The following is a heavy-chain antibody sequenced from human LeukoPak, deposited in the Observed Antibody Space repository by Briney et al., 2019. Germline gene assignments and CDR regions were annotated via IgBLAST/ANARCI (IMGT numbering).Heavy chain of an antibody. D-gene: IGHD3-16*02. V-gene: IGHV3-66*01. J-gene: IGHJ4*02. Sequence: GGSLRLSCAASGFTVSSNSMSWVRQAPGKGLEWVSVIYSGGSTYYADSVKGRFTISRDNSKNTLYLQMNSLRAEDTAVYYCARDRLDDYVWGSYRYFDYWGQGTLVTVSS. CDR3: ARDRLDDYVWGSYRYFDY. CDR1: GFTVSSNS. CDR2: IYSGGST.